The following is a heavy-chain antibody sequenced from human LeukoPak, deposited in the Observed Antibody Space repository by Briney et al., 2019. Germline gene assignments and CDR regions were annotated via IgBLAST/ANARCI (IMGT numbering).Heavy chain of an antibody. CDR3: AREGSSSWKNWFDP. CDR1: GGSISSYY. CDR2: IYTSGST. V-gene: IGHV4-4*07. D-gene: IGHD6-13*01. Sequence: SETLSLTCTVSGGSISSYYWSWIRQPAGKGLEWIGRIYTSGSTNYNPSLKSRVTMSVDTSKNQSSLKLSSVTAADTAVYYCAREGSSSWKNWFDPWGQGTLVTVSS. J-gene: IGHJ5*02.